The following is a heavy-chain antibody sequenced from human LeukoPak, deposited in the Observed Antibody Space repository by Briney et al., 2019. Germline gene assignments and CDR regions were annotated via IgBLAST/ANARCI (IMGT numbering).Heavy chain of an antibody. V-gene: IGHV1-69*13. CDR1: GYTFSSYA. CDR2: IIPIFGTA. Sequence: GASVKVSCKASGYTFSSYAISWVRQAPGQGLEWMGGIIPIFGTANYAQKFQGRVTITADESTSTAYMELSSLRSEDTAVNYCASRPPLTIVGAPAYYMDVWGKGTTVTVSS. D-gene: IGHD1-26*01. J-gene: IGHJ6*03. CDR3: ASRPPLTIVGAPAYYMDV.